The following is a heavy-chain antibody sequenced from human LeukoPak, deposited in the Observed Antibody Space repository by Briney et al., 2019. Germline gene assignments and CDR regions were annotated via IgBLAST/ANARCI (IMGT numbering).Heavy chain of an antibody. CDR1: GFTFSSYW. D-gene: IGHD6-13*01. Sequence: GGSLRLSCAASGFTFSSYWMSWVRQAPGKGLEWVANIKQDGSETYYVDSVKGRFTISRDNAKNLLYLEMNTLRAEDTALYYCARVDGSSSCPDYWGQGTLVTVSS. CDR3: ARVDGSSSCPDY. CDR2: IKQDGSET. J-gene: IGHJ4*02. V-gene: IGHV3-7*01.